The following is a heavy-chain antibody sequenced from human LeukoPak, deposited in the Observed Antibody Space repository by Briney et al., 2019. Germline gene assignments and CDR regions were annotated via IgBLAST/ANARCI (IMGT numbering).Heavy chain of an antibody. J-gene: IGHJ4*02. Sequence: SETLSLTCTVSGGSISSSSYYWGWIRQPPGKGLEWIGSIYYSGSTNYNPSLKSRVTISVDKSKNQFSLKLSSVTAADTAVYYCARAVFLPGGGSYDWGQGTLVTVSS. CDR2: IYYSGST. CDR1: GGSISSSSYY. CDR3: ARAVFLPGGGSYD. D-gene: IGHD1-26*01. V-gene: IGHV4-39*07.